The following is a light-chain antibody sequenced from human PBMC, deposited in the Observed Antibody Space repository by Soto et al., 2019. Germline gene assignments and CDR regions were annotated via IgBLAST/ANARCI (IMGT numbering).Light chain of an antibody. J-gene: IGLJ2*01. CDR2: DVT. V-gene: IGLV2-14*03. Sequence: QSVLTQPASVSGSPGQSITISCIGSSSDIGAYDSVPWYQQYPGNAPKLLIYDVTYRPSAISNRFSASKSGNSASLTISGLQAEDEADYYCSSSTTSNTRIFGGGTKLTVL. CDR3: SSSTTSNTRI. CDR1: SSDIGAYDS.